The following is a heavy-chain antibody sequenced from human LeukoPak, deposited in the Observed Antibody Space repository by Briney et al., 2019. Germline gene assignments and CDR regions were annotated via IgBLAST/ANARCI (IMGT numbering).Heavy chain of an antibody. CDR1: GFTFSSYS. J-gene: IGHJ4*02. D-gene: IGHD3-22*01. V-gene: IGHV3-21*01. Sequence: PGGSLRLSCAASGFTFSSYSVNWVRQAPGKGLEWVSSISSSSSYIYYADSVKGRFTISRDNAKNSLYLQMNSLRAEDTAVYYCASTRNNHYDSSGYYNGVGDYWGQGTLVTVSS. CDR3: ASTRNNHYDSSGYYNGVGDY. CDR2: ISSSSSYI.